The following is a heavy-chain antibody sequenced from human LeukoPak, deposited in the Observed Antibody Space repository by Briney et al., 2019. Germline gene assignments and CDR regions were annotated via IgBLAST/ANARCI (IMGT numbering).Heavy chain of an antibody. CDR2: MSGSGGTT. CDR1: GFTFISYA. J-gene: IGHJ4*02. D-gene: IGHD3-9*01. Sequence: GGSLRLSCAASGFTFISYAMTWVRQAPGKGLEWVSAMSGSGGTTYYADSVKGRFTISRDNSKNTLYLQMNSLRAEDTAVYYCAKGLINDWSALDYWGQGTLVTVSS. CDR3: AKGLINDWSALDY. V-gene: IGHV3-23*01.